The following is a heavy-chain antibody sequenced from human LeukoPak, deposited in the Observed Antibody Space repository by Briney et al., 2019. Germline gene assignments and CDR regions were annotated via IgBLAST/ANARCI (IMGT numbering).Heavy chain of an antibody. V-gene: IGHV3-64D*09. Sequence: GESLRLSCSASGFPFSSYAMHWVRQAPGKGLKYVSAISDSGGSTYYAGSGKGRFTISRDNSKNTLYRQVSRLRAEGPAVYLRVRRYSFGPDGMDVWGQGTPVTVSS. J-gene: IGHJ6*02. D-gene: IGHD2-15*01. CDR1: GFPFSSYA. CDR2: ISDSGGST. CDR3: VRRYSFGPDGMDV.